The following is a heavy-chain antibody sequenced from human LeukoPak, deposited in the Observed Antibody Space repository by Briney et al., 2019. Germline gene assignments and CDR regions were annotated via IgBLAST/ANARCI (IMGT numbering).Heavy chain of an antibody. CDR2: INHSGST. D-gene: IGHD2-2*01. CDR3: ARQGYIVVVPAAPNGDAFDI. CDR1: GGSFSGYY. V-gene: IGHV4-34*01. Sequence: SETLSLTCAVYGGSFSGYYWSWFRQPPGKGLEWIGEINHSGSTNYNPSLKSRVTISVDTSKNQFSLKLSSVTAADTAVYYCARQGYIVVVPAAPNGDAFDIWGQGTMVTVSS. J-gene: IGHJ3*02.